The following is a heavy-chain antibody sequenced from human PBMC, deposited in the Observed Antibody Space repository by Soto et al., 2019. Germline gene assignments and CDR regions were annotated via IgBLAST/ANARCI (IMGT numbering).Heavy chain of an antibody. Sequence: QVQLVQSGAEVKKPGSSVKVSCKASGGTFSSYTFSWVRQAPGQGLEWMGRIVPILGIGNYAQKFQGSVTITADKSTSTAYMELSSLRSEETAVYYCAREIAVAGKTSDVFDIWGQGTMVTVSS. V-gene: IGHV1-69*02. CDR2: IVPILGIG. J-gene: IGHJ3*02. CDR1: GGTFSSYT. CDR3: AREIAVAGKTSDVFDI. D-gene: IGHD6-19*01.